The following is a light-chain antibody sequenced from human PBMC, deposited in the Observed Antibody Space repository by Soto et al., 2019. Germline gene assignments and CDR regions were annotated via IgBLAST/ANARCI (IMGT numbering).Light chain of an antibody. J-gene: IGKJ5*01. CDR3: QQYGSSPT. CDR1: QSVSNNY. V-gene: IGKV3-20*01. Sequence: EIVLTQSPGTLSLSPGERATLSCRASQSVSNNYLAWYQQKPGRAPRLLIYGASSRATGIPDRFSGSGSGTDFTLTISRLEPEDFAVYYCQQYGSSPTFGQGTRLET. CDR2: GAS.